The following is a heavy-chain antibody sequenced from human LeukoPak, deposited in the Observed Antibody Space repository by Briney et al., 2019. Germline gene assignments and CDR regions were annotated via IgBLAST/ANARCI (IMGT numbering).Heavy chain of an antibody. Sequence: ASVKVSCKASGYTFTSYAMNWVRQAPGQGLEWMGWINTNTGNPTYAQGFTGRFVFSLDTSVSTAYLQISNLKAEDTAVYYCARVRSFRPQDAFDIWGQGTMVTVSS. J-gene: IGHJ3*02. CDR3: ARVRSFRPQDAFDI. V-gene: IGHV7-4-1*02. CDR2: INTNTGNP. D-gene: IGHD3-10*01. CDR1: GYTFTSYA.